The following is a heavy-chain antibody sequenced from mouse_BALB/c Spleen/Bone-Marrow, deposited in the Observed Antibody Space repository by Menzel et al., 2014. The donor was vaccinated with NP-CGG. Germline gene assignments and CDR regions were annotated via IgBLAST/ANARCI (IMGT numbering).Heavy chain of an antibody. CDR2: ISSGGSYT. CDR1: GFTFSSYA. V-gene: IGHV5-9-3*01. Sequence: EVKLVESGGGLVKPGGSLELSCAASGFTFSSYAMSWVRQTPEKRLEWVATISSGGSYTYYPDSVKGRFTISRDNAKNTLYLQMSSLRSEDTAMYYCARSGVCGYYFGGQGTTLTVSS. CDR3: ARSGVCGYYF. J-gene: IGHJ2*01. D-gene: IGHD2-3*01.